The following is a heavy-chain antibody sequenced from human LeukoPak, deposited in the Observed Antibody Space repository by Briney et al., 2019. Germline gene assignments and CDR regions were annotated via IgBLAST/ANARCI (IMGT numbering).Heavy chain of an antibody. Sequence: SETLSLTCTVSGDSISSGTYYWGWIRQPPGKGLEWIGNIYYSGSAYYNPSLKSRVTISVDTSKNQFSLNLSSVTAADTAVYYCARRSYCNYYFDQWGQGTLVTVSS. CDR1: GDSISSGTYY. D-gene: IGHD1-1*01. V-gene: IGHV4-39*01. CDR2: IYYSGSA. J-gene: IGHJ4*02. CDR3: ARRSYCNYYFDQ.